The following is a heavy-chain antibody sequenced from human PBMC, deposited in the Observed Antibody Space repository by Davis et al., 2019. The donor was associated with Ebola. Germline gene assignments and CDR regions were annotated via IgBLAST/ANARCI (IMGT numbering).Heavy chain of an antibody. J-gene: IGHJ4*02. CDR3: ARVRGSYPFDY. Sequence: SETLSLTCTVSGGSVSSGSYYWNWIRQPPGKGLEWIGYIYYSVTTNYSPSLKSRVTISVDTSKNQFSLKLSSVTAADTAVYYCARVRGSYPFDYWGQGTLVTVSS. CDR2: IYYSVTT. D-gene: IGHD1-26*01. V-gene: IGHV4-61*01. CDR1: GGSVSSGSYY.